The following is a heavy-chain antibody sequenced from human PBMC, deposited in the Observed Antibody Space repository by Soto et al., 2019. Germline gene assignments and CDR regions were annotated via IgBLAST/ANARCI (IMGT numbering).Heavy chain of an antibody. CDR2: IYYSGST. J-gene: IGHJ6*02. V-gene: IGHV4-59*01. CDR3: ARDRGAGYYDSSGYYYYYYGMDV. Sequence: SETLCLTCTVSGGSISSYYWSWIRQPPGKGLEWIGYIYYSGSTNYNPSLKSRVTISVDTSKNQFSLKLSSVTAADTAVYYCARDRGAGYYDSSGYYYYYYGMDVWGQGTTVTVSS. CDR1: GGSISSYY. D-gene: IGHD3-22*01.